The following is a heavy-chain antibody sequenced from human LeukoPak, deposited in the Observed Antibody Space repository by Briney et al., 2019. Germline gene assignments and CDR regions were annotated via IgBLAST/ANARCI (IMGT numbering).Heavy chain of an antibody. CDR2: ISSSSATI. CDR1: GFSLSAYN. Sequence: GGSLRLSCEGSGFSLSAYNMNWVRQAPGKGLESVSYISSSSATIFYADSVKGRFTISRDNAKNSLYLQMNSLRPEDTAVYYCARDQGITAAGSYWGQGTLVTVSS. CDR3: ARDQGITAAGSY. D-gene: IGHD6-13*01. V-gene: IGHV3-48*01. J-gene: IGHJ4*02.